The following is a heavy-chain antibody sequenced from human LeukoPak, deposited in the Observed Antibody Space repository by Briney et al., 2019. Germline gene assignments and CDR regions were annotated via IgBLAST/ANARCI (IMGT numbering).Heavy chain of an antibody. CDR3: ARSRGYDYYGGYWFDP. Sequence: SETLSLTYTVSGGSISSYYWSWIRQPPGKGLEWIGYIYYSGTINDNPSLKSRVTMSIDTFKNQLSLKLSSVTAADTAVYFCARSRGYDYYGGYWFDPWGQGTLVTVSS. D-gene: IGHD5-12*01. J-gene: IGHJ5*02. V-gene: IGHV4-59*01. CDR2: IYYSGTI. CDR1: GGSISSYY.